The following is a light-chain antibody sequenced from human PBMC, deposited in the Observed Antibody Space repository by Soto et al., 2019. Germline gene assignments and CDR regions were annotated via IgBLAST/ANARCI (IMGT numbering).Light chain of an antibody. CDR3: QQYNSWPLT. CDR2: DAS. CDR1: QSVSSSS. Sequence: EIVLTQSPGTLSLSPGERATLSCRASQSVSSSSLAWYQQRRGQAPRLLIHDASSRATGIPDRFSGSGSGTDFTLTISRLEPEDFALYYCQQYNSWPLTFGGGTKVDIK. J-gene: IGKJ4*01. V-gene: IGKV3-20*01.